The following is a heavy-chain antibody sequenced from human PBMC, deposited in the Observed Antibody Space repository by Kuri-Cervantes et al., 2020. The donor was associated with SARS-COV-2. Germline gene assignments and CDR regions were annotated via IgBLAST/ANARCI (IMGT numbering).Heavy chain of an antibody. D-gene: IGHD6-19*01. CDR2: LYTSGST. CDR3: ARGIAVAGAKYFDY. Sequence: LRLSCTVSGGSISSGSYYWTWIRQPAGKGLEWIGRLYTSGSTKYNPPLKSRVTISADTSKNQFSLNLSSVTAADTAVYYCARGIAVAGAKYFDYWGQGTLVTVSS. CDR1: GGSISSGSYY. V-gene: IGHV4-61*02. J-gene: IGHJ4*02.